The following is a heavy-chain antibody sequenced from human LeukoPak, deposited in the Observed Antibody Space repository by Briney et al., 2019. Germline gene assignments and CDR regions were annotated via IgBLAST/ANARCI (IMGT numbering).Heavy chain of an antibody. J-gene: IGHJ4*02. D-gene: IGHD3-22*01. CDR1: GFTFSSYA. Sequence: GGSLRLSCAASGFTFSSYAMSWVRQAPGKGLEWVSAISGSGGSTYYADSVKGRFTISRDNSKNTLYLQMNSLRAEDTAVYYCAKDSGKYYYDSSGYNTLGYYWGQGTLVTVSS. CDR2: ISGSGGST. CDR3: AKDSGKYYYDSSGYNTLGYY. V-gene: IGHV3-23*01.